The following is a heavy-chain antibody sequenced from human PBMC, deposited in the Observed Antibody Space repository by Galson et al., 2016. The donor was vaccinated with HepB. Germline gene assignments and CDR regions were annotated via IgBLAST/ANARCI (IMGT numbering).Heavy chain of an antibody. V-gene: IGHV3-64D*09. CDR3: VVGNGFNSLDY. J-gene: IGHJ4*02. CDR1: GLTFSAFT. CDR2: ISRNGGPS. Sequence: SLRLSCAPSGLTFSAFTMHWVRQAPGKGLEYVSAISRNGGPSKYADSLKGRFTISRDNSKSTLFLPMSSLRPDDTAVYYCVVGNGFNSLDYWGQGTLVAVSS. D-gene: IGHD5-24*01.